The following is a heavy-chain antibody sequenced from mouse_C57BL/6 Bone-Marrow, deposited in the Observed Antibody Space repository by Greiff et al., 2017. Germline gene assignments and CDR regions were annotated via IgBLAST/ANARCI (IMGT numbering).Heavy chain of an antibody. CDR3: ARGGSSLFAY. V-gene: IGHV1-54*01. CDR1: GYAFTNYL. CDR2: INPGSGGT. Sequence: QVQLKESGAELVRPGTSVKVSCKASGYAFTNYLIEWVKQRPGQGLEWIGVINPGSGGTNYNEKFKGKATLTADKSSSTAYMQLSSLTSEDSAVYFCARGGSSLFAYWGQGTLVTVSA. D-gene: IGHD1-1*01. J-gene: IGHJ3*01.